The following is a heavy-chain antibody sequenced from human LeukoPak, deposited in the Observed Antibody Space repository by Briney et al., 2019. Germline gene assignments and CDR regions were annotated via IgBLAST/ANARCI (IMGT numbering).Heavy chain of an antibody. CDR2: IYPGDSDT. CDR3: AMTLGYCSGYNCFLDY. V-gene: IGHV5-51*01. D-gene: IGHD2-15*01. Sequence: GESLKISCKGSGYSFTSYWIGWVGQMPGKGLEWMGIIYPGDSDTRYSPSFQGQVTISADKSITTAYLQWSSLKASDTAMYYCAMTLGYCSGYNCFLDYWGQGTLVTVSS. J-gene: IGHJ4*02. CDR1: GYSFTSYW.